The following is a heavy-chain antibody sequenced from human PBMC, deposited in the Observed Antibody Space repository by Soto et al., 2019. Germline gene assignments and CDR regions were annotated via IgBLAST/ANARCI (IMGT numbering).Heavy chain of an antibody. J-gene: IGHJ4*02. V-gene: IGHV1-18*01. Sequence: QVQLVQSGAEVKKPGASVKVSCKASGYTFTSYGITWVRQAPGQGLEWMGWISAYNGNTKYAQKLQGRVTMPTDTSARTAYMELRSLRCDDTAVYYCAREPNYFDYWAQGTLVTVSS. CDR1: GYTFTSYG. CDR2: ISAYNGNT. CDR3: AREPNYFDY.